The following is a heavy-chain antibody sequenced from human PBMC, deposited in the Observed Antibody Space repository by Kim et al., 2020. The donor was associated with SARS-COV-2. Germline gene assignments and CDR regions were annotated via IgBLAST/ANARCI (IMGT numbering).Heavy chain of an antibody. D-gene: IGHD5-18*01. Sequence: SETLSLTCTVSGGSLSSGGYYWSWIRQFPGKDLEWIGYIYHSGSTYYNPSLKSRVIMSVDTSKNQFSLKLSSVNAADTAVYYCARDGYSYLDVWGQGTTVIVSS. J-gene: IGHJ6*01. CDR2: IYHSGST. V-gene: IGHV4-31*03. CDR3: ARDGYSYLDV. CDR1: GGSLSSGGYY.